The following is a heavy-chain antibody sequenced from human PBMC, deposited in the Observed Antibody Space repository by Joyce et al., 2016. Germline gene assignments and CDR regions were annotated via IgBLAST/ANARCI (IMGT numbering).Heavy chain of an antibody. J-gene: IGHJ3*02. V-gene: IGHV4-34*01. CDR1: GESFSDYY. Sequence: QVQLQQWGAGLLKPSETLSLTCAVYGESFSDYYWSWIRQPPGKGLEWIGEIDRTGNTNCNPSLKSRVAISVDTSKNYFSLKLNSATAADTAVYYCARGRSSGRPFDAFNIWGQGTIVTVSS. D-gene: IGHD6-19*01. CDR3: ARGRSSGRPFDAFNI. CDR2: IDRTGNT.